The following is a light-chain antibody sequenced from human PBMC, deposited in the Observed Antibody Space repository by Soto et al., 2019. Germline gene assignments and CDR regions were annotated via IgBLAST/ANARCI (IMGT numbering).Light chain of an antibody. Sequence: DIQMTQSPSSLSASVADRVTITCRASQSISSYLNWYQQKPGKAAKLLIYAASSLQSGVPSRFSGSGSGTDFTLTISSLQPEDFATYYCQQSYSTPRTFGQGTKVDIK. CDR2: AAS. CDR1: QSISSY. V-gene: IGKV1-39*01. CDR3: QQSYSTPRT. J-gene: IGKJ1*01.